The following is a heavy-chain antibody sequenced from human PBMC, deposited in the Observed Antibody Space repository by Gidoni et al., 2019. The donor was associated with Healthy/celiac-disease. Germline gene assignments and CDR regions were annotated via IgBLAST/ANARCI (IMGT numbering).Heavy chain of an antibody. CDR3: ARVTGKGVCPFDY. CDR2: IYYSGST. Sequence: QLQLQESGPGLVKPSETLSLTCTVSGGSISSSSYYWGWLRQPPGKGLEWIGSIYYSGSTYYNPSLKSRVTISVDTSKNQFSLKLSSVTAADTAVYYCARVTGKGVCPFDYWGQGTLVTVSS. D-gene: IGHD3-10*01. CDR1: GGSISSSSYY. J-gene: IGHJ4*02. V-gene: IGHV4-39*07.